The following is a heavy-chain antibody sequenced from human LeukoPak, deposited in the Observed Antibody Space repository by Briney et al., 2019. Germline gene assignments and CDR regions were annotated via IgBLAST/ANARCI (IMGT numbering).Heavy chain of an antibody. J-gene: IGHJ4*02. CDR1: GFTFSNYG. V-gene: IGHV3-21*01. Sequence: GGSLRLSCAVSGFTFSNYGMHWVRQAPGKGLEWLSYISTSSSYIYYADSVKGRFTVSRDNAMNSLFLQMNSLIAEGTAVYYCARVGIRFLEQYYFDYWGQGTLVTVSS. CDR2: ISTSSSYI. D-gene: IGHD3-3*01. CDR3: ARVGIRFLEQYYFDY.